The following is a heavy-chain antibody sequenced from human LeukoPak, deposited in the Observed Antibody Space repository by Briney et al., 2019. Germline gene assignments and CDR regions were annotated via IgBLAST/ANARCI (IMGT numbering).Heavy chain of an antibody. Sequence: GASVKVSCKVSGYTLTELSMHWVRQAPGKGLEWMGGFDPEDGETIYAQKFQGRVTMTEDTSTDTAYMELSSLRSEDTAVYYCATARALREVRFNPYGMDVWGQGTTVTVSS. CDR1: GYTLTELS. CDR2: FDPEDGET. CDR3: ATARALREVRFNPYGMDV. D-gene: IGHD3-3*01. J-gene: IGHJ6*02. V-gene: IGHV1-24*01.